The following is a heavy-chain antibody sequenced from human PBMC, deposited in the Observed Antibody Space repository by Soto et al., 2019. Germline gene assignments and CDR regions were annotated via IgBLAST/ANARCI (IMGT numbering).Heavy chain of an antibody. V-gene: IGHV1-18*01. CDR2: INAYNGNT. Sequence: QVQLVQSGAEVKKPGASVKVSCKASGYTFTSYGISWVRQAPGQGLEWMGWINAYNGNTNYAQKIQGTVTMTTDTSTSTGYMELRSLRTEDTAVYYCARIVPTFDTWGQGTLVTVSS. J-gene: IGHJ5*02. CDR3: ARIVPTFDT. CDR1: GYTFTSYG. D-gene: IGHD2-8*01.